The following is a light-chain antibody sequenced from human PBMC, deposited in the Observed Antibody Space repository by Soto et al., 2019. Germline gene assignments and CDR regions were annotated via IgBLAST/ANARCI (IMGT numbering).Light chain of an antibody. J-gene: IGKJ5*01. CDR1: QCIGNY. CDR2: SAT. Sequence: DIQLTQSPSAMSASVGERVTLTCRASQCIGNYLLWFQQKPGQGPKRLNYSATTMGSGVRSRFSGSGSGTNFTLTIRSLQPEEFATYYWQQSYSTPETFGQGTRLEIK. CDR3: QQSYSTPET. V-gene: IGKV1-39*01.